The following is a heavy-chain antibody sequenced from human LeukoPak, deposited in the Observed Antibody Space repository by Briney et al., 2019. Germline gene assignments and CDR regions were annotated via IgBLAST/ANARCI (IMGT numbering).Heavy chain of an antibody. CDR1: GGSFSGYY. V-gene: IGHV4-34*01. D-gene: IGHD3-10*01. Sequence: KPSETLSLTCAVYGGSFSGYYWSWIRQPPGKGLEWIGEINHSGSTYYNPSLKSRVTISVDTSKNQFSLKLSSVTAADTAVYYCATTMVRGVIIDYWGQGTLVTVSS. CDR3: ATTMVRGVIIDY. J-gene: IGHJ4*02. CDR2: INHSGST.